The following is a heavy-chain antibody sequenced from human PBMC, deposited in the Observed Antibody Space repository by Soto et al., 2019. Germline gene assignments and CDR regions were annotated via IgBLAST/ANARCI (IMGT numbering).Heavy chain of an antibody. CDR3: ARGQVAVAGYYFAY. CDR2: FYYSGST. D-gene: IGHD6-19*01. CDR1: CCSITTYY. J-gene: IGHJ4*02. V-gene: IGHV4-59*01. Sequence: SETLSLSCTVHCCSITTYYRRWIGQPPGKGLEWIGYFYYSGSTNYNPSLKSRVTISVDTSKNQFSLNLNSVTAADTAVYYCARGQVAVAGYYFAYWGQGTLVTVSS.